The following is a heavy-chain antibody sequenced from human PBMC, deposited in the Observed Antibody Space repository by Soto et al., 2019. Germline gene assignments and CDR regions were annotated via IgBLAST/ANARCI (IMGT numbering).Heavy chain of an antibody. CDR3: ARGHNWRKIFGVVTAPHYYYNGMDV. D-gene: IGHD3-3*01. V-gene: IGHV1-69*13. J-gene: IGHJ6*02. CDR2: IIPIFGTA. Sequence: GASVKVSCKASGGTFSSYAISWVRQAPGQGLEWMGGIIPIFGTANYAQKFQGRVTITADESTSTAYMGLSSLRSEDTAVYYCARGHNWRKIFGVVTAPHYYYNGMDVWGQGPTVTVSS. CDR1: GGTFSSYA.